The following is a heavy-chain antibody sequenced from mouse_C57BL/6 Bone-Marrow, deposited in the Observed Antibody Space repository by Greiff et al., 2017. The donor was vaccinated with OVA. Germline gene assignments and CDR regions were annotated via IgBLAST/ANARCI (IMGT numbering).Heavy chain of an antibody. CDR3: ARGPFDGYPAY. V-gene: IGHV1-18*01. Sequence: VQLQQSGPELVKPGASVKIPCKASGYTFTDYNMDWVKQSHGKSLEWIGDINPNNGGTIYNQKFKGKATLTVDKSSSTAYMELRSLTSEDTAVYYCARGPFDGYPAYWGQGTLVTVSA. D-gene: IGHD2-3*01. J-gene: IGHJ3*01. CDR1: GYTFTDYN. CDR2: INPNNGGT.